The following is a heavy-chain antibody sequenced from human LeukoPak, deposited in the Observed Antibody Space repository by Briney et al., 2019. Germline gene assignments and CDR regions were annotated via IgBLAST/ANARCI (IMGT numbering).Heavy chain of an antibody. D-gene: IGHD3-22*01. CDR1: GGSISSSSYY. V-gene: IGHV4-39*01. CDR2: IYYSRST. J-gene: IGHJ2*01. Sequence: SETLSLTCTVSGGSISSSSYYWGWIRQPPGKGLEWIGSIYYSRSTSYNPSLKSRVTLSVDTSKNQFSLKLSSVTAADTAVYYCARGITMIAVVIHDWYFDLWGRGTLVTVSS. CDR3: ARGITMIAVVIHDWYFDL.